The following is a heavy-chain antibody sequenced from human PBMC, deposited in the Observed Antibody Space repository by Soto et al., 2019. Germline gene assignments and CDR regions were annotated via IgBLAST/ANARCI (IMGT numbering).Heavy chain of an antibody. CDR2: ISSSSSYI. Sequence: EVQLVESGGGLVKPGGSLRLSCAASGFTFSSYSMNWVRQAPGKGLEWVSSISSSSSYIYYADSVKGRFTISRDNAKKSRYLQTNSRRAEDTAVYYCARGQPGYRSRYGLGYWGQGTLVTVSP. J-gene: IGHJ4*02. D-gene: IGHD5-18*01. CDR1: GFTFSSYS. CDR3: ARGQPGYRSRYGLGY. V-gene: IGHV3-21*01.